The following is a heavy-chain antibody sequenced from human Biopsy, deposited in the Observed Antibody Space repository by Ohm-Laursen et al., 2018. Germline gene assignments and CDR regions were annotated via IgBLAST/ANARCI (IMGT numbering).Heavy chain of an antibody. CDR1: GGSVSSNVAY. Sequence: SETLSLTCSVSGGSVSSNVAYWAWIRQPPGKGLESIGSIFYSGITYYNPSLQSRVTMSVDTSKNQFSLNLTFVTAADTAVYYCARHPTGFWFDPWGQGTLVIVSS. J-gene: IGHJ5*02. CDR2: IFYSGIT. V-gene: IGHV4-39*01. CDR3: ARHPTGFWFDP.